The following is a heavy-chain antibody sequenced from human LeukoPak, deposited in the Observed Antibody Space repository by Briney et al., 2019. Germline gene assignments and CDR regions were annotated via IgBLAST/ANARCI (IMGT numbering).Heavy chain of an antibody. D-gene: IGHD3-10*01. CDR1: GFTFSSYA. J-gene: IGHJ4*02. CDR3: AKVMDYYGSGSYFDY. Sequence: GSLRLSCAASGFTFSSYAMSWVRQAPGKGLEWVSAISGSGGSTYYADSVKGRFTISRDNSKNTLYLQMNSLRAEDTAVYYCAKVMDYYGSGSYFDYWGQGTLVTVSS. CDR2: ISGSGGST. V-gene: IGHV3-23*01.